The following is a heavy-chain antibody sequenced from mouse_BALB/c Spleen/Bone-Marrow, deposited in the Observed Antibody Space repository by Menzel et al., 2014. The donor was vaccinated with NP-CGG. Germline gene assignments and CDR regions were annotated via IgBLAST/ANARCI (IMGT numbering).Heavy chain of an antibody. J-gene: IGHJ3*01. V-gene: IGHV1-54*01. CDR2: INPGSGSS. CDR1: GYAFTNYL. Sequence: QVQLQQSGAELVRPGTSVKVSCKASGYAFTNYLIEWVKQRPGQGLEWSGVINPGSGSSNYNENFKGKATLTADRSSSTAYMLLSSLTSDDSAVYFCARSRGYDVGPFAFWGQGTLVTVSA. CDR3: ARSRGYDVGPFAF. D-gene: IGHD2-2*01.